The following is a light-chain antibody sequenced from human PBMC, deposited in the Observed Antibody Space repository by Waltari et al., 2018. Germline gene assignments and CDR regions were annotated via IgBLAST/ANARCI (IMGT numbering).Light chain of an antibody. J-gene: IGLJ2*01. CDR3: GTWDNSLNSGV. V-gene: IGLV1-51*01. Sequence: QSVLTQPPSVSASPGQKVTISCSGPSSNLGDNFVLWYQQLSGTAPKLLIYHNYKRPSGIPDRFSGSKSGTSATLAISGLQPGDEADYFCGTWDNSLNSGVFGGGTKVTVL. CDR1: SSNLGDNF. CDR2: HNY.